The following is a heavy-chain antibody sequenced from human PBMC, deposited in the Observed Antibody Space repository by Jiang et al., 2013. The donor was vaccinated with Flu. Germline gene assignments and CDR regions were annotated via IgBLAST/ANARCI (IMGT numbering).Heavy chain of an antibody. J-gene: IGHJ5*02. Sequence: SLTCTVSGGSISSSSYYWGWIRQPPGKGLEWIGSIYYSGSTYYNPSLKSRVTISVDTSKNQFSLKLSSVTAADTAVYYCARQGIGSGSYRLTLNWFDPWGQGTLVTVSS. CDR2: IYYSGST. V-gene: IGHV4-39*01. CDR1: GGSISSSSYY. CDR3: ARQGIGSGSYRLTLNWFDP. D-gene: IGHD3-10*01.